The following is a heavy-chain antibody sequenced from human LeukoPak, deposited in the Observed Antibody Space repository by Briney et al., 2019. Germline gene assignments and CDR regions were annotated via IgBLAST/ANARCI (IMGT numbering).Heavy chain of an antibody. Sequence: GRSLRLSCAASGFTFSSYGMHWARQAPGKGLEWVAVISYDGSNKYYADSVKGRFTISRDNSKNTLYLQMNSLRAEDTAVYYCAKEDYGDYVGEHYYGMDVWGQGTTVTVSS. CDR1: GFTFSSYG. CDR3: AKEDYGDYVGEHYYGMDV. CDR2: ISYDGSNK. V-gene: IGHV3-30*18. D-gene: IGHD4-17*01. J-gene: IGHJ6*02.